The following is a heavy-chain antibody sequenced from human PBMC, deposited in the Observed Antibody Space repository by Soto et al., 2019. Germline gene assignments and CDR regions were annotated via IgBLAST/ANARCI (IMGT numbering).Heavy chain of an antibody. V-gene: IGHV4-61*01. J-gene: IGHJ6*02. CDR3: ARGVEGWYQGRYYYGMDV. CDR2: IYYSGST. CDR1: GGSVSSGSYY. D-gene: IGHD6-19*01. Sequence: SETLSLTCTVSGGSVSSGSYYWSWIRQPPGKGLEWIGYIYYSGSTNYNPSLKSRVTISVDTSKNQFSLKLSSVTAADTAVYYCARGVEGWYQGRYYYGMDVWGQGTTVTVSS.